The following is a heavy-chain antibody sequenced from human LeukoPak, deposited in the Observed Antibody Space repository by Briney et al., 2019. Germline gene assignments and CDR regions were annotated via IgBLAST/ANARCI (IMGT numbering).Heavy chain of an antibody. CDR2: ISAYNGNT. J-gene: IGHJ4*02. D-gene: IGHD3-22*01. CDR1: GYTFTSYG. V-gene: IGHV1-18*01. CDR3: ARTPSHGYWFDY. Sequence: ASVKVSCKASGYTFTSYGISWVRQAPGQGLEWMGWISAYNGNTNYAQKLQDRVTMTTDTSTSTAYMELRSLRSDDTAVYYCARTPSHGYWFDYWGQGTLVTVSS.